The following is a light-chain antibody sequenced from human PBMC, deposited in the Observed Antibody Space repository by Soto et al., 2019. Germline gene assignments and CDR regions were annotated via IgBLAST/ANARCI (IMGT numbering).Light chain of an antibody. V-gene: IGKV3-20*01. J-gene: IGKJ2*01. CDR3: QQYGSSSSYT. CDR2: GAS. CDR1: QSVSSSY. Sequence: EIALTQSPGTLSLSPGERATLSCRASQSVSSSYLAWYQQKPGQAPRLLIYGASSRATGIPDRFSGSGSGTDFTLTISRLEPEDFAVYYCQQYGSSSSYTFGQGTKLEIK.